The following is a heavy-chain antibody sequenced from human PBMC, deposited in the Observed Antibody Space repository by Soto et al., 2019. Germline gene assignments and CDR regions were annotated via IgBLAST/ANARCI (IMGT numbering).Heavy chain of an antibody. V-gene: IGHV4-59*01. J-gene: IGHJ4*02. Sequence: PEETLSLTCTVSDGSKNNYYWSWKRQPPGKGLEGIGYIYYSGSTKYNPSLKSRVDISVDTSKNQFSLKLSSVTAADTAVYYCARRQTGTPGSFFDSWGQGTLVTVSS. D-gene: IGHD1-1*01. CDR3: ARRQTGTPGSFFDS. CDR1: DGSKNNYY. CDR2: IYYSGST.